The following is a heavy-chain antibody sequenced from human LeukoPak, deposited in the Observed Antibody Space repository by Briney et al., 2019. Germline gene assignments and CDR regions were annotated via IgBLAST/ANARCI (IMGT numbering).Heavy chain of an antibody. D-gene: IGHD1-26*01. CDR1: GYTFTNYG. Sequence: ASVKVSCKASGYTFTNYGITLMRQARGRGLEWMGWINTYNGNTNYAQKLQGRVTITTDTSTSTAYMELRSLRSDDTAVFYCARDLVDGVGAPGTYWGQGALVTVSS. CDR3: ARDLVDGVGAPGTY. V-gene: IGHV1-18*01. J-gene: IGHJ4*02. CDR2: INTYNGNT.